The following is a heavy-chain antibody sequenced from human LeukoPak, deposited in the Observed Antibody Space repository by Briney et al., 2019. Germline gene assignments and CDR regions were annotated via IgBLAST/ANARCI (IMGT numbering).Heavy chain of an antibody. CDR1: GYTFTGYY. J-gene: IGHJ4*02. CDR2: INPNSGGT. Sequence: ASVKVSCKASGYTFTGYYMHWVRQAPGQGLEWMGWINPNSGGTNYAQKFQGRVTMTRDTSISTAYMELSRLRSDDTAVYYCARNVKSILWFGELLGWGQGTLVTVSS. V-gene: IGHV1-2*02. D-gene: IGHD3-10*01. CDR3: ARNVKSILWFGELLG.